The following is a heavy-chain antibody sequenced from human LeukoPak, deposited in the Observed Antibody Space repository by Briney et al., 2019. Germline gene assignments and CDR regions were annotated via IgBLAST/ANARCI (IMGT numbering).Heavy chain of an antibody. J-gene: IGHJ4*02. CDR3: ARAGYSYGRFDY. D-gene: IGHD5-18*01. Sequence: SETLSLTCTVSGGSISSGGYYWSWIRQHPGKGLEWIGYIYYSGSTYYNPSIKSRVTISVDTSKNQFSLKLSSVTAADTAVYYCARAGYSYGRFDYWGQGTLVTVSS. CDR2: IYYSGST. V-gene: IGHV4-31*03. CDR1: GGSISSGGYY.